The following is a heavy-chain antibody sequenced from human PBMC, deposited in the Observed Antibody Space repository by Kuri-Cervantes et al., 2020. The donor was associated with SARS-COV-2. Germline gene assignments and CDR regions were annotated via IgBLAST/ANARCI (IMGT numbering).Heavy chain of an antibody. CDR3: AKGQSYRFLASIDY. CDR1: GFTFSSYS. D-gene: IGHD3-3*01. J-gene: IGHJ4*02. V-gene: IGHV3-30*18. CDR2: ISYDGSNK. Sequence: GESLKIFCAASGFTFSSYSMNWVRQAPGKGLEWVAVISYDGSNKYYADSVKGRFTISRDNSKNTLYLQMNNLRAEDTAVYYCAKGQSYRFLASIDYWGQGTLVTVSS.